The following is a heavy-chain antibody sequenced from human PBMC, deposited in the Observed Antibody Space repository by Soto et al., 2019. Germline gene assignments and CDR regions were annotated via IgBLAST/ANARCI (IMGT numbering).Heavy chain of an antibody. CDR1: GFTVSDHY. CDR3: ARSSGWRQVVGYKYGLDV. J-gene: IGHJ6*02. Sequence: QVQLVESGGGLVKPGGSLRLSCAVSGFTVSDHYMTWIRQAPGKGLEWGSYISGSGTYTNYADSVKGRFIICRDIAQNSLWLQINSLRAEDTAVYYCARSSGWRQVVGYKYGLDVWGQGTAVTVSS. V-gene: IGHV3-11*06. D-gene: IGHD3-22*01. CDR2: ISGSGTYT.